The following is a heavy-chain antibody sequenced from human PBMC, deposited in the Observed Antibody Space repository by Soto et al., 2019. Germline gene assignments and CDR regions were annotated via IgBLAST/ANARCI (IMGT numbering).Heavy chain of an antibody. D-gene: IGHD6-19*01. Sequence: EVQLVESGGGLVQPGGSLRLSCAASGFSCYWMHWVRQAPGKGLVWVSRINSDGSSTSYADSVKGRFTISRDNAKNTLYLQMNSLRAEDTAVYYCAVAVAGPTAIGYWGQGTLVTVSS. V-gene: IGHV3-74*01. CDR1: GFSCYW. J-gene: IGHJ4*02. CDR2: INSDGSST. CDR3: AVAVAGPTAIGY.